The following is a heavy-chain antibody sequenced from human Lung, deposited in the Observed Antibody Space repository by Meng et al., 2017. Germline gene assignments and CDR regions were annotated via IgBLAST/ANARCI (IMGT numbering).Heavy chain of an antibody. Sequence: QVGLVECGGGVVQPGGSLGLSCAGSVFNFNTYAMHWVRQAPGKGLEWVSLMSFDGAQIYYSDSVRGRFTISRDNSKNTLHLQMNSLRAEDTAVYYCARDKPPNDVWGRGTLVTVSS. J-gene: IGHJ2*01. CDR1: VFNFNTYA. V-gene: IGHV3-30*16. CDR2: MSFDGAQI. CDR3: ARDKPPNDV.